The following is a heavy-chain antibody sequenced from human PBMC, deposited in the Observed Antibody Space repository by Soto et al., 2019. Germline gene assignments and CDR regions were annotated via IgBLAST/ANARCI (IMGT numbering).Heavy chain of an antibody. V-gene: IGHV3-11*01. CDR3: AKARLRGAAYFDY. CDR1: GFTFSDYY. Sequence: VQLVESGGDLVKPGGSLRLSCAASGFTFSDYYMSWIRQAPGKGLEWVSYISSSGSTIYYAESVKGRFTISRDNAKNSLYLQMNSLRAEDAAVYYCAKARLRGAAYFDYWGQGTLVTVSS. D-gene: IGHD5-12*01. CDR2: ISSSGSTI. J-gene: IGHJ4*02.